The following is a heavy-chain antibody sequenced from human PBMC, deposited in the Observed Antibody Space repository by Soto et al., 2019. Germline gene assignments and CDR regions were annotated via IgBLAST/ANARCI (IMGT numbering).Heavy chain of an antibody. CDR3: ARAINYYYDSAADAFDI. J-gene: IGHJ3*02. CDR2: IYSGGST. CDR1: GFTVSSNY. D-gene: IGHD3-22*01. Sequence: EVQLVESGGGLIQPGGSLRLSCAASGFTVSSNYMSWVRQAPGKGLEWVSVIYSGGSTYYADSVKGRFTISRDNSKNTLYLQMNSLTAEDTAVYYCARAINYYYDSAADAFDIWGQGTMVTVSS. V-gene: IGHV3-53*01.